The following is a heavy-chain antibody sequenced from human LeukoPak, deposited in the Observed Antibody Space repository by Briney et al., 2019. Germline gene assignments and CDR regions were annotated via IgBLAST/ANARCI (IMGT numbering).Heavy chain of an antibody. D-gene: IGHD3-16*01. CDR1: GFTFSSYG. J-gene: IGHJ4*02. Sequence: PGGSLRLSCAASGFTFSSYGMHWVRQAPGKGLEWVAFIRYDGSNKYYADSVKGRFTISRDNSKNTLYLQMNSLRAEDTAVYYCAPSDLSMITFGDWGQGTLVTVSS. CDR3: APSDLSMITFGD. CDR2: IRYDGSNK. V-gene: IGHV3-30*02.